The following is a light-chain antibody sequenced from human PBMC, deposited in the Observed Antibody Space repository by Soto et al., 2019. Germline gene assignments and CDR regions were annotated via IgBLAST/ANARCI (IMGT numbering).Light chain of an antibody. CDR3: QQYNNWPPKIT. Sequence: VLKQSPATLTLSPGERATLSCRASQSVSSNLAWYQQKPGQAPTLLIYGASTRATGIPARFSGSGSGTEFTLTISSLQSEDFAVYYCQQYNNWPPKITFGPGTKVDIK. V-gene: IGKV3-15*01. CDR1: QSVSSN. CDR2: GAS. J-gene: IGKJ3*01.